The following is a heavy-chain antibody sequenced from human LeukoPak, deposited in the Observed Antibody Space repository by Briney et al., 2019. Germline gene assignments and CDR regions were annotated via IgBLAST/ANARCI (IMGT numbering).Heavy chain of an antibody. CDR1: GGSISSYY. V-gene: IGHV4-59*08. CDR3: AGQNGSGTTGMDV. J-gene: IGHJ6*02. CDR2: IYYSGST. D-gene: IGHD3-10*01. Sequence: SETLSLTCTVSGGSISSYYWSWIRQPPGKGLEWIGYIYYSGSTNYNPSLKSRVTISVDTSKNQFSLKLSSVTAADTAVYYCAGQNGSGTTGMDVWGQGTTVTVSS.